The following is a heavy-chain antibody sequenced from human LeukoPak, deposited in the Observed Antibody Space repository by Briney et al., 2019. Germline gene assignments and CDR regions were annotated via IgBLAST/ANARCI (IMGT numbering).Heavy chain of an antibody. CDR1: GYTFTSYG. Sequence: ASVKVSCKASGYTFTSYGISWVRQAPEQGLEWMGWISAYNGNTNYAQKLQGRVTMTTDTSASTVYMELRSLRSDDTAVYYCARDRGWELGYCSGGSCYDENWFDPWGQGTLVTVSS. CDR2: ISAYNGNT. D-gene: IGHD2-15*01. J-gene: IGHJ5*02. V-gene: IGHV1-18*01. CDR3: ARDRGWELGYCSGGSCYDENWFDP.